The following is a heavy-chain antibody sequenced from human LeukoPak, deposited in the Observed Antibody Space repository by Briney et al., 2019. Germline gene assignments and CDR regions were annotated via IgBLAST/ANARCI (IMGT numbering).Heavy chain of an antibody. CDR1: GGSISSYY. Sequence: SETLSLTCTVSGGSISSYYWSWLRQPPGKGLEWLGYIYYSGSTNYNPSLKSRVTLSVDTSKNQFSLKLSSVTAADTAVYYCARTRYYDILTGHQPFDYWGQGTLVTVSS. D-gene: IGHD3-9*01. J-gene: IGHJ4*02. V-gene: IGHV4-59*01. CDR2: IYYSGST. CDR3: ARTRYYDILTGHQPFDY.